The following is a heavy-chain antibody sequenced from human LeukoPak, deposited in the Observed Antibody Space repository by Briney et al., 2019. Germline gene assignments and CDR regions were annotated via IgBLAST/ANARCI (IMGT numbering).Heavy chain of an antibody. J-gene: IGHJ6*04. CDR1: GFTFSSYC. CDR2: ISYDGSNK. V-gene: IGHV3-30*18. CDR3: AELGITMIGGV. Sequence: GGSLRLSCAASGFTFSSYCMNWVRQAPGKGLEWVAVISYDGSNKYYADSVKGRFTISRDNSKNTLYLQMNSLRAEDTAVYYCAELGITMIGGVWGKGTTVTISS. D-gene: IGHD3-10*02.